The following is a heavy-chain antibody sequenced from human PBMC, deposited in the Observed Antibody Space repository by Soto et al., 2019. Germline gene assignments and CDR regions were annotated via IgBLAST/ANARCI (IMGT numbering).Heavy chain of an antibody. J-gene: IGHJ4*02. D-gene: IGHD5-18*01. CDR2: IRSKAYGGTT. CDR1: GFTFGDYA. V-gene: IGHV3-49*03. CDR3: TRDVAAMETYYFDY. Sequence: GGSLRLSCTASGFTFGDYAMSWFRQAPGKGLEWVGFIRSKAYGGTTEYAASVKGRFTISRDDSKSIAYLQMNSLKTEDTAVYYCTRDVAAMETYYFDYWGQGTLVTVSS.